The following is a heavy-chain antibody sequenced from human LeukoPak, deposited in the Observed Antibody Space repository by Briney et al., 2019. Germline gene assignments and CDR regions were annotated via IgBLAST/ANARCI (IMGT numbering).Heavy chain of an antibody. CDR2: IYDDNT. J-gene: IGHJ3*02. V-gene: IGHV3-23*01. CDR1: GFTVSAYA. D-gene: IGHD5-12*01. Sequence: GGSLRLSCAASGFTVSAYAMAWVRQAPGKGLEWVSTIYDDNTYYADSVKGRFAISRDNSKNTLYLQMNSLRAEDTAVYYCARDYRYSGYDYGGAFDIWGQGTMVTVSS. CDR3: ARDYRYSGYDYGGAFDI.